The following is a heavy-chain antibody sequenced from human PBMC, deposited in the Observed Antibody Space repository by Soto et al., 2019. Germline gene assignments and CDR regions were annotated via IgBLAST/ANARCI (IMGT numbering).Heavy chain of an antibody. J-gene: IGHJ6*02. Sequence: SETLSLTCTVSGGSISSGGYYWSWIRQHPGMGLEWIGYIYYSGSTYYNPSLKSRVTISVDTSKNQFSLKLSSVTAADTAVYYCARDLRRYDFWSGLYGMDVWGQGTTVTVSS. CDR3: ARDLRRYDFWSGLYGMDV. CDR2: IYYSGST. D-gene: IGHD3-3*01. V-gene: IGHV4-31*03. CDR1: GGSISSGGYY.